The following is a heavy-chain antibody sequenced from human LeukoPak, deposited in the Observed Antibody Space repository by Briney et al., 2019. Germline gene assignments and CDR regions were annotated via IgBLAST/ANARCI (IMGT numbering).Heavy chain of an antibody. Sequence: PSETLSLTCTVSGGSIISSDYHWGWVRQPPGKGLEWIGTISYSGNTDYNPSLRCRVTISVDTSNNQFSLRLGSVTAADTAVYHCARHCCSGPAKRVFDIWGQGTMVTVSS. J-gene: IGHJ3*02. CDR3: ARHCCSGPAKRVFDI. CDR1: GGSIISSDYH. D-gene: IGHD2-15*01. CDR2: ISYSGNT. V-gene: IGHV4-39*01.